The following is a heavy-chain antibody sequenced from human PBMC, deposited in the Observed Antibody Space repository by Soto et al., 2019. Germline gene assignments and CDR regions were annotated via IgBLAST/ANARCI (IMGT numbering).Heavy chain of an antibody. J-gene: IGHJ6*03. V-gene: IGHV4-31*03. CDR3: ARAVIPGLRWFGEPISGSDYYYYMDV. D-gene: IGHD3-10*01. CDR2: IYYSGST. CDR1: GGSISSGGYY. Sequence: QVQLQESGPGLVKPSQTLSLTCTVSGGSISSGGYYWSWIRQHPGKGLEWIGYIYYSGSTYYNPSLKSRVSIAVDTSKNLFSLKLSPVTAAHTAVYYCARAVIPGLRWFGEPISGSDYYYYMDVWGKGTTVTVSS.